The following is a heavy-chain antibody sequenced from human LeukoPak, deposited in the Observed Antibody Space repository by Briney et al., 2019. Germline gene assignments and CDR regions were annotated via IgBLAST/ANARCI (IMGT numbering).Heavy chain of an antibody. D-gene: IGHD1/OR15-1a*01. CDR3: ARDHFQPANTWHSFDY. J-gene: IGHJ4*02. CDR2: IYTSGST. CDR1: GGSISSYY. V-gene: IGHV4-4*07. Sequence: PSETLSLTCTVSGGSISSYYWSWIRQPAGKGLEWIGRIYTSGSTNYNPSLKSRVTISEDTSKNQFSLKLSSVTAADTAVYYCARDHFQPANTWHSFDYWGQGTLVTVSS.